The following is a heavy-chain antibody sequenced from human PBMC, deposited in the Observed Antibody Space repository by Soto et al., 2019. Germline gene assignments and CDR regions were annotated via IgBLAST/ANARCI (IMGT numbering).Heavy chain of an antibody. CDR1: GGSISSSSYY. CDR3: ARHRGGGSSYYYYMDV. J-gene: IGHJ6*03. D-gene: IGHD2-15*01. CDR2: IYYSGST. Sequence: SETLSLTCTVSGGSISSSSYYWGWIRQPPGKGLEWIGSIYYSGSTYYNPSLKSRVTISVDTSKNQFSLKLSSVTAADTAVYYCARHRGGGSSYYYYMDVWGKGTTVTVSS. V-gene: IGHV4-39*01.